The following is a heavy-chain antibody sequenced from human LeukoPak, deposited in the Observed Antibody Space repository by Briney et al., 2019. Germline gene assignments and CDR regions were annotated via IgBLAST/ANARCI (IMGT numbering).Heavy chain of an antibody. CDR2: IYYSGST. CDR3: ARIVGASDY. V-gene: IGHV4-39*01. CDR1: GGSISSSSYY. D-gene: IGHD1-26*01. J-gene: IGHJ4*02. Sequence: SETLSLTCTVSGGSISSSSYYWGWIRRPPGKGLGWIGSIYYSGSTYYNPSLKSRVTISVDTSKNQFSLKLSSVTAADTAVYYCARIVGASDYWGQGTLVTVSS.